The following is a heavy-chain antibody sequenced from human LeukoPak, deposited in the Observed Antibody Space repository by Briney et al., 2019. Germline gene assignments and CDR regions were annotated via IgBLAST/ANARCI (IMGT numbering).Heavy chain of an antibody. CDR1: GFIFSNYA. V-gene: IGHV3-74*01. CDR3: AKGPRGWAMVTRGYYFDY. D-gene: IGHD5-18*01. Sequence: QPGGSLRLSCAASGFIFSNYAMYWVRQAPGKGLVWVSRINGDGSMTTYAGSVKGRFTTSRDNAKSTLYLQMNSLRAEDTAVYYCAKGPRGWAMVTRGYYFDYWGQGTLVTVSS. J-gene: IGHJ4*02. CDR2: INGDGSMT.